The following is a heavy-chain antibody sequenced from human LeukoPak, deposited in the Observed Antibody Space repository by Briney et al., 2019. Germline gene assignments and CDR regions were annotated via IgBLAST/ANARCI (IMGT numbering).Heavy chain of an antibody. D-gene: IGHD5-12*01. CDR2: MNPNSGNA. Sequence: ASVKVSCKASGYTFTSYDINWVRQATGQGIEWLGWMNPNSGNAGYAQKFQGRVTITRHTSISTAYMELSSLRSEDTAVYYCASLAKIDSGYSETRYYYYYYMDVWGKGTTVTVSS. CDR1: GYTFTSYD. CDR3: ASLAKIDSGYSETRYYYYYYMDV. V-gene: IGHV1-8*03. J-gene: IGHJ6*03.